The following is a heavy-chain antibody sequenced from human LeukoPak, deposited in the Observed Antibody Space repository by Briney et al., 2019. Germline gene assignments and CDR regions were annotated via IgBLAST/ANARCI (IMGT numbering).Heavy chain of an antibody. D-gene: IGHD3-10*01. CDR1: GGSIRSSSYY. CDR2: IYYGGST. CDR3: AGQGRPGFASGY. J-gene: IGHJ4*02. V-gene: IGHV4-39*01. Sequence: SETLSLTCTVSGGSIRSSSYYWGWIRQPPGKGLEWIGSIYYGGSTFYNPSLKSRFTISVDTSKNQFSLKLSSVTSADTAVYYCAGQGRPGFASGYWGQGTLVTVSS.